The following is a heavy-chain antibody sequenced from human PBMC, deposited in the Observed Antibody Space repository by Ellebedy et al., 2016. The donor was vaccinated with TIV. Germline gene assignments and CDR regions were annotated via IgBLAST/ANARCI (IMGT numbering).Heavy chain of an antibody. D-gene: IGHD4/OR15-4a*01. Sequence: GESLKISCAASGFTFSTYWLPWVRQTPEKGLVWVSRISPDGSGTIYAESVKGRFSVSRDNAKNILYLERNSRIVEDTAVYYCAKTMVTGFDPWGRGIQVTVSS. CDR1: GFTFSTYW. CDR2: ISPDGSGT. CDR3: AKTMVTGFDP. V-gene: IGHV3-74*01. J-gene: IGHJ5*02.